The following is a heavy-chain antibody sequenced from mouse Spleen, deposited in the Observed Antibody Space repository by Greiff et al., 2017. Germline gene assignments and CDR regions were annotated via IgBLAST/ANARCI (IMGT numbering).Heavy chain of an antibody. J-gene: IGHJ4*01. Sequence: VQLQQPGAELVRPGSSVKLSCKASGYTFTSYWMHWVKQRPIQGLEWIGNIDPSDSETHYNQKFKDKATLTVDKSSSTAYMQLSSLTSEDSAVYYCARREKIYYSLDYWGQGTSVTVSS. CDR1: GYTFTSYW. CDR2: IDPSDSET. D-gene: IGHD1-1*01. V-gene: IGHV1-52*01. CDR3: ARREKIYYSLDY.